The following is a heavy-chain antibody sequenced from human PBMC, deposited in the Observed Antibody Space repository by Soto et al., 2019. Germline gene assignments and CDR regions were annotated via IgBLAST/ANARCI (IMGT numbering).Heavy chain of an antibody. CDR3: ARDKSSSWNRGWFDP. J-gene: IGHJ5*02. CDR2: INHSGST. Sequence: SETLSLTCAVYGGSFSGYYWSWIRQPPGKGLEWIGEINHSGSTNYNPSLKSRVTISVGTSKNQFSLKLSSVTAADTAVYYCARDKSSSWNRGWFDPWGQGTLVTVSS. D-gene: IGHD6-13*01. V-gene: IGHV4-34*01. CDR1: GGSFSGYY.